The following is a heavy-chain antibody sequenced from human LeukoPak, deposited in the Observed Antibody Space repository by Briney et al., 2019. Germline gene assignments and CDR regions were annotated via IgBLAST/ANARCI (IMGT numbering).Heavy chain of an antibody. V-gene: IGHV1-69*06. Sequence: ASVKVSFKASGGTFSSCAISWVRQAPGQGLEWMGGIIPIFGTANYAQKFQGRVTITADKSTSTAYMELSSLRSEDTAVYYCATPSTTVTTFSAFDIRGQGTMVTVSS. CDR2: IIPIFGTA. CDR1: GGTFSSCA. J-gene: IGHJ3*02. D-gene: IGHD4-17*01. CDR3: ATPSTTVTTFSAFDI.